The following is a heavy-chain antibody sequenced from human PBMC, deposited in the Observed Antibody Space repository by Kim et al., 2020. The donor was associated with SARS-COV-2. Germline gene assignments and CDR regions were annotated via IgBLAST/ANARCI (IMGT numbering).Heavy chain of an antibody. CDR1: GFTFSNAR. V-gene: IGHV3-15*01. CDR2: IKSKTDGGTT. CDR3: TTDLKTLLFGSGWLRPFDY. D-gene: IGHD6-19*01. J-gene: IGHJ4*02. Sequence: GGSLRLSCAASGFTFSNARMSWVRQAPGKGLEWVGRIKSKTDGGTTDYAAPVKGRFTISRDDSKNTLYLQMNSLKTEDTAVYYCTTDLKTLLFGSGWLRPFDYWGQGTLVTVSS.